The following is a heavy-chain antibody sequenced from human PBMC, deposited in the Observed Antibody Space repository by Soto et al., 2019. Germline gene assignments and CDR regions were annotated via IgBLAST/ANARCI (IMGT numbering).Heavy chain of an antibody. D-gene: IGHD6-19*01. CDR2: IFYSGRT. J-gene: IGHJ4*02. V-gene: IGHV4-59*07. Sequence: SAPLSLTCTFSGGSISGHSWNWCATPPGKGLELSVCIFYSGRTNYNPSLKSRFTMSVDRSNNQIPLNLYSVTASATAVYYCARLGSSGCSPDYWGQGALVTVS. CDR3: ARLGSSGCSPDY. CDR1: GGSISGHS.